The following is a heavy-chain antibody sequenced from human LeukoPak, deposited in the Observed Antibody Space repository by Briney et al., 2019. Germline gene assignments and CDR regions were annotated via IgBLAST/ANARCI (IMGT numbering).Heavy chain of an antibody. Sequence: GGSLRLSCAASGFSFSSYGMHWVRQAPGKGLEWVAFIRYDGSHKYYADSVKGRFTISRDNSKNTLYLQMNSLRAEDTAAYYCARDQGFSYYFYYMDVWGKGTTVTVSS. CDR1: GFSFSSYG. CDR2: IRYDGSHK. D-gene: IGHD3-3*01. CDR3: ARDQGFSYYFYYMDV. V-gene: IGHV3-30*02. J-gene: IGHJ6*03.